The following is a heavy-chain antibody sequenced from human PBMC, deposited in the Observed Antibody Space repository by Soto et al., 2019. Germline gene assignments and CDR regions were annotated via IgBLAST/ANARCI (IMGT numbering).Heavy chain of an antibody. CDR1: GYTFTSYD. D-gene: IGHD3-16*02. CDR3: ARGKFYYDYIWGSYRLDAFDI. V-gene: IGHV1-8*01. J-gene: IGHJ3*02. Sequence: GASVKVSCKASGYTFTSYDINWVRQATGQGLEWMGWMNPNSGNTGYAQKFQGRVTMTRNTSISTAYMELSSLRSEDTAVYYCARGKFYYDYIWGSYRLDAFDIWGQGTMVTVSS. CDR2: MNPNSGNT.